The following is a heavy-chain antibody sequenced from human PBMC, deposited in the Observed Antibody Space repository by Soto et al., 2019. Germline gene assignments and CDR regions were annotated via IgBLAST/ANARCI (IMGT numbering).Heavy chain of an antibody. Sequence: PSETLSLTCTVSGGSISSYYWSWIRQPPGKGLEWIGYIYYSGSTNYNPSLKSRVTISVDTSKNHFSLKLSSVTAADTAVYYCARDISGWYVSWGQGTLVTVSS. CDR3: ARDISGWYVS. CDR1: GGSISSYY. J-gene: IGHJ4*02. CDR2: IYYSGST. V-gene: IGHV4-59*01. D-gene: IGHD6-19*01.